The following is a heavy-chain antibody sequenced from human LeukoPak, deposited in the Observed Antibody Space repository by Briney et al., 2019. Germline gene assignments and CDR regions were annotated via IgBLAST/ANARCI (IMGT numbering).Heavy chain of an antibody. Sequence: GGSLRLSCAASGFTFSSYAVNWVRQAPGRGLEWISFISLSGSPISYADSVRGRFTISRDNAESSLYLQMHSLRAEDTAVYYCTRHYPHFEDSWGQGTLVTVSS. CDR2: ISLSGSPI. CDR1: GFTFSSYA. CDR3: TRHYPHFEDS. D-gene: IGHD2/OR15-2a*01. J-gene: IGHJ4*02. V-gene: IGHV3-48*03.